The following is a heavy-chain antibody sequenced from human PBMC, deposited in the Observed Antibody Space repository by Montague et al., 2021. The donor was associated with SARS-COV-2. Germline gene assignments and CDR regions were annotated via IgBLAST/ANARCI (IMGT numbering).Heavy chain of an antibody. V-gene: IGHV3-21*01. CDR1: GFTFSSYS. CDR3: ARDARYDFWSGYYFDY. J-gene: IGHJ4*02. D-gene: IGHD3-3*01. CDR2: ISSSSSYM. Sequence: SLSLSCAASGFTFSSYSMTWVRQAPGKGLEWVSSISSSSSYMYYADSVKGRFTISRDNAKNSLYLQMNSLRAEDTAVYYCARDARYDFWSGYYFDYWGQGTLVTVSS.